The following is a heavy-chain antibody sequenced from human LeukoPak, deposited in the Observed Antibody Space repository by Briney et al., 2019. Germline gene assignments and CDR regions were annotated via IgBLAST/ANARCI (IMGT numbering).Heavy chain of an antibody. V-gene: IGHV3-30*02. D-gene: IGHD4-23*01. J-gene: IGHJ2*01. Sequence: PGGSLRLSCAASGFTFTNYGIHWVRQAPGKGLAWVAFIRSDGSTDYYADSVKGRFTISRDNSKDTLYPQMSSLRDEDTAVYYCAKNNDYGGSYWYFDLWGRGTLVTVSS. CDR2: IRSDGSTD. CDR1: GFTFTNYG. CDR3: AKNNDYGGSYWYFDL.